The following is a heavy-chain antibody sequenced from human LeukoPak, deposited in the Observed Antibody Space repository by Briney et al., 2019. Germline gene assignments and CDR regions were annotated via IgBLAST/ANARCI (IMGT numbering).Heavy chain of an antibody. CDR2: ISGSGGST. CDR1: GFTFSSYA. CDR3: AKPIGITIFGGIFDY. V-gene: IGHV3-23*01. J-gene: IGHJ4*02. Sequence: GGSLRLSCAASGFTFSSYAMSWVRQAPGKGLEWVSAISGSGGSTYYADSVKGRFTISRDNSKNALYLQMSSLRAEDTAVYYCAKPIGITIFGGIFDYWGQGTLVTVSS. D-gene: IGHD3-3*01.